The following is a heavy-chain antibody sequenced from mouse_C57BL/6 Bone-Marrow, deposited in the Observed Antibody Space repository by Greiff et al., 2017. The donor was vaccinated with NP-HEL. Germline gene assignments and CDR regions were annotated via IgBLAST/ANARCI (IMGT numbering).Heavy chain of an antibody. CDR3: ARRSAKAILAY. Sequence: VQLQQSGAELVRPGTSVKMSCKASGYTFTNYWIGWAKQRPGHGLEWIGDIYPGGGYTNYNEKFKGKATLTADKSSSTAYMQLSSLTAEDAASYDWARRSAKAILAYWGQGTRVTV. D-gene: IGHD3-2*02. J-gene: IGHJ3*01. V-gene: IGHV1-63*01. CDR1: GYTFTNYW. CDR2: IYPGGGYT.